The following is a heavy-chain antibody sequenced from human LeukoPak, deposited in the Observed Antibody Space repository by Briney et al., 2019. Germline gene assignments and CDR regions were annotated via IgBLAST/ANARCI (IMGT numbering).Heavy chain of an antibody. Sequence: PSETLSLTCTVSRGSISSGNYYWSWIRQPPGKGLEWIGEINHSGSTNYNPSLKSRVTISVDTSKNQFSLKLSSVTAADTAVYYCARESRLGIPFDYWGQGTLVTVSS. J-gene: IGHJ4*02. CDR1: RGSISSGNYY. V-gene: IGHV4-39*07. CDR3: ARESRLGIPFDY. CDR2: INHSGST. D-gene: IGHD7-27*01.